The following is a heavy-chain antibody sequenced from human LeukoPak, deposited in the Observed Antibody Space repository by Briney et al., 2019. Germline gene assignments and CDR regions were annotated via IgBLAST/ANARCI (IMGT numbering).Heavy chain of an antibody. V-gene: IGHV3-33*01. J-gene: IGHJ4*02. D-gene: IGHD4-17*01. CDR1: GFTFSSYG. Sequence: HPGGSLRLSCAASGFTFSSYGMHWVRQAPGKGLEWVAVIWYDGSNKYYADSVKGRFTISRDNSKNTLYLQMNSLRAEDTAVYYCARDTWTVTTGGSSQHFDYWGQGTLVTVSS. CDR3: ARDTWTVTTGGSSQHFDY. CDR2: IWYDGSNK.